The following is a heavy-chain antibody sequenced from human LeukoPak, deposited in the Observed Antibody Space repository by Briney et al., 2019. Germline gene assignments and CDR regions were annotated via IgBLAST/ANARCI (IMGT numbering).Heavy chain of an antibody. Sequence: GGSLRLSCAASGFTFSSYSMNWVRQAPGKGLEWVSAISGSGGSTYYADSVKGRFTISRDNSKNTLYLQMNSLRAEDTAVYYCAKPPRYCSGGSCYVGGNYFDYWGQGTLVTVSS. CDR2: ISGSGGST. D-gene: IGHD2-15*01. J-gene: IGHJ4*02. V-gene: IGHV3-23*01. CDR1: GFTFSSYS. CDR3: AKPPRYCSGGSCYVGGNYFDY.